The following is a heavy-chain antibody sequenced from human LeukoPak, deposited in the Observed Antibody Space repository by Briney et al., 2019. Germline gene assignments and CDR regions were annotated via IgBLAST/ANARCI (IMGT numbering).Heavy chain of an antibody. CDR2: IIPIFGTA. CDR1: GGTFSSYA. V-gene: IGHV1-69*13. D-gene: IGHD3-22*01. CDR3: ATPHKYYDSSGPYYFDY. J-gene: IGHJ4*02. Sequence: ASVKVSCKASGGTFSSYAISWVRQAPGQGLEWMGGIIPIFGTANYAQKFQGRVTITADESTSTAYMELSSLRSEDTAVYYRATPHKYYDSSGPYYFDYWGQGTLVTVSS.